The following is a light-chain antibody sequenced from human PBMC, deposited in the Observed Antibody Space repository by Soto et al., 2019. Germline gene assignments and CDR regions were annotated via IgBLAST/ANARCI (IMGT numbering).Light chain of an antibody. V-gene: IGLV2-14*01. CDR1: NSDVGGYNF. Sequence: QSALTQPASVSGSPGQSITISCTGTNSDVGGYNFVSWYQQHPGKAPKLMIYDVSNRPSGVSNRFSGSKSGNTASLNISGLQAEDEADYYCSSYTISSIPYVFGIGTKLTVL. CDR3: SSYTISSIPYV. CDR2: DVS. J-gene: IGLJ1*01.